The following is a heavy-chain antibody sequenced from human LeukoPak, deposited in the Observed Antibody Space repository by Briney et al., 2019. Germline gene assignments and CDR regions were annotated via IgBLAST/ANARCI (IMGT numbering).Heavy chain of an antibody. CDR2: ISYDGSNK. CDR1: GFTFSSYG. V-gene: IGHV3-30*18. Sequence: PGRSLRLSCAASGFTFSSYGMHWVRQAPGKGLEWVAVISYDGSNKYNADSVKGRFTISRDNSKNTLYLQMNSLRAEDTAVYYCAKDPDGDFWSGYRDGMDVWGQGTTVTVSS. J-gene: IGHJ6*02. CDR3: AKDPDGDFWSGYRDGMDV. D-gene: IGHD3-3*01.